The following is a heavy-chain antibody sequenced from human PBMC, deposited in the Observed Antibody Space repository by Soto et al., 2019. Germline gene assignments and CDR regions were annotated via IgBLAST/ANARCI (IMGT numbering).Heavy chain of an antibody. D-gene: IGHD5-12*01. J-gene: IGHJ4*02. Sequence: AGGSLRLSCAASGFTFRSHALSWVRQAPGKGLEWVSGISGSGGSTYYADSVRGRFTISRDNSKNTLYLQMNSLRAEDTAVYYCVGYDPFDYWGQGTLVTVSS. CDR2: ISGSGGST. CDR1: GFTFRSHA. CDR3: VGYDPFDY. V-gene: IGHV3-23*01.